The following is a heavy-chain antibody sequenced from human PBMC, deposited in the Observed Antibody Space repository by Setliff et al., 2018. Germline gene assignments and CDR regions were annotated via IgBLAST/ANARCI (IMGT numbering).Heavy chain of an antibody. Sequence: KTSETLSLTCTVSGDSISSGDDFWSWIRQPPGKGLEWIGSIYYTTNGHYNPSLKSRVTMSVDTSMNHFSLELTSVTAADTAVYYCARAPVGDRNGLFDSWGQGTLVTVSS. J-gene: IGHJ4*02. D-gene: IGHD6-19*01. CDR3: ARAPVGDRNGLFDS. CDR1: GDSISSGDDF. V-gene: IGHV4-30-4*08. CDR2: IYYTTNG.